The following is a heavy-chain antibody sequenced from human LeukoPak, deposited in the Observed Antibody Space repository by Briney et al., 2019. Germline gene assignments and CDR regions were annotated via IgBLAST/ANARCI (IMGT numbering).Heavy chain of an antibody. CDR3: ARDGGWYQLLWWFDP. CDR2: INPNSGAT. CDR1: GYTFTGYY. V-gene: IGHV1-2*02. D-gene: IGHD2-2*01. Sequence: ASVKVSCKASGYTFTGYYMHWVRQAPGRGLEWMGWINPNSGATKYAQKFQGRVTMTRDTSISTAYMAVSRLRFDDTAVYYCARDGGWYQLLWWFDPWGQGTLVTVSS. J-gene: IGHJ5*02.